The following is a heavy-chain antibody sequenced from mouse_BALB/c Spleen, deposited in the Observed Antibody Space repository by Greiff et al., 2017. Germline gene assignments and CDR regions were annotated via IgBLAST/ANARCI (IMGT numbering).Heavy chain of an antibody. CDR1: GYSITSGYY. CDR3: AREEGITTAFAY. Sequence: EVQLVESGPGLVKPSQSLSLTCSVTGYSITSGYYWNWIRQFPGNQLEWMGYISYDGSNNYNPSLKNRISITRDTSKNQFFLKLNSVTTEDTATYYCAREEGITTAFAYWGQGTLVTVSA. J-gene: IGHJ3*01. D-gene: IGHD1-2*01. CDR2: ISYDGSN. V-gene: IGHV3-6*02.